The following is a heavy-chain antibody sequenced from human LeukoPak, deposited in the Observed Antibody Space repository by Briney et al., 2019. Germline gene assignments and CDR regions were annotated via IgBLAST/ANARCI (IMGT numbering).Heavy chain of an antibody. V-gene: IGHV3-23*01. CDR1: GFTFSSYA. CDR2: ISGSGGST. J-gene: IGHJ4*02. D-gene: IGHD3-9*01. Sequence: TGGSLRLSCAASGFTFSSYAMSWVRQAPGKGLEWVSAISGSGGSTYYADSVKGRFTISRDNSKNTLYLQMNSLRAEDTAVYYCAKDPAYSYGYPYFDWLFDYWGQGTLVTVSS. CDR3: AKDPAYSYGYPYFDWLFDY.